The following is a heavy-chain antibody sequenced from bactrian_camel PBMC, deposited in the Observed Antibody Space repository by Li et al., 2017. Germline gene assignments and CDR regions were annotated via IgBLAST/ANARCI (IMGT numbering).Heavy chain of an antibody. CDR3: AADRGRAYAYGGGWCGDEYNY. CDR2: IDSDGNT. CDR1: GTTYSIYC. D-gene: IGHD6*01. V-gene: IGHV3S53*01. Sequence: HVQLVESGGGSVQAGGSLRPSCAISGTTYSIYCMTWFRQVPGKEREEVAHIDSDGNTRYADSVKGRFTISDDIAKTTLYLQMNSLKPEDTGMYYCAADRGRAYAYGGGWCGDEYNYWGQGTQVTVS. J-gene: IGHJ4*01.